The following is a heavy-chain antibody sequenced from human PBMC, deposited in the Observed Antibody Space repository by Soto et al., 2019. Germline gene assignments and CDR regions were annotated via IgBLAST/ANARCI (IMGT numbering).Heavy chain of an antibody. D-gene: IGHD1-1*01. CDR1: GGSFSGYY. V-gene: IGHV4-34*01. Sequence: SETLSLTCAVYGGSFSGYYWSWIRQPPGKGLEWIGEINHSGSTHYNPSLKSRVTISVDTSKNQFTLKMSSVTAADTALYYCARVERGTATTVVDAFDIWGPGTMVTVSS. CDR3: ARVERGTATTVVDAFDI. J-gene: IGHJ3*02. CDR2: INHSGST.